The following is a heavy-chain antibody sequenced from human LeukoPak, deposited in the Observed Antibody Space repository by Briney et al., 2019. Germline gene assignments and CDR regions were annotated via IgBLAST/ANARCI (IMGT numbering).Heavy chain of an antibody. Sequence: PGGSLRLSCAASGFTFSSYAMSWVRQAPGKGLEWVSAISGGGGTTYYADSVKGRFTTSRDNSKNTLSLQMNGLRAEDTAVYYCAKSKTTSWSDFDYWGQGTLVTVSS. CDR1: GFTFSSYA. CDR2: ISGGGGTT. D-gene: IGHD2-2*01. V-gene: IGHV3-23*01. J-gene: IGHJ4*02. CDR3: AKSKTTSWSDFDY.